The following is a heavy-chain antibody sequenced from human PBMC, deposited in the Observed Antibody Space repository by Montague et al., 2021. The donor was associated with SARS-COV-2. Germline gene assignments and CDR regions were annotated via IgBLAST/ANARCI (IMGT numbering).Heavy chain of an antibody. CDR2: IRWDRGDR. V-gene: IGHV3-9*01. CDR1: GFIVGDYA. Sequence: SLRLSCAASGFIVGDYAMHWVRQRPGKGLEWVSSIRWDRGDRSYAASVKGRFSTSRDDAKNSLYLQMDSLRPEGSAFYYCGKASASNARWMQSPIDYWGQGTPVIVSS. CDR3: GKASASNARWMQSPIDY. J-gene: IGHJ4*02. D-gene: IGHD5-12*01.